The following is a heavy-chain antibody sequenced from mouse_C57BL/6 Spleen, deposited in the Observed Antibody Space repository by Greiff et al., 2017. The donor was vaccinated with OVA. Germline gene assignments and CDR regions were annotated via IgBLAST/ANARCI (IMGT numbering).Heavy chain of an antibody. CDR2: INPNNGGT. Sequence: EVQLQQSGPELVKPGASVKIPCKASGYTFTDYNMDWVKQSHGKSLEWIGDINPNNGGTIYNQKFKGKATLTVDKSSSTAYMELRSLTSEDTAVYYCARSEFITTVVAPYYYAMDYWGQGTSVTVSS. D-gene: IGHD1-1*01. V-gene: IGHV1-18*01. J-gene: IGHJ4*01. CDR3: ARSEFITTVVAPYYYAMDY. CDR1: GYTFTDYN.